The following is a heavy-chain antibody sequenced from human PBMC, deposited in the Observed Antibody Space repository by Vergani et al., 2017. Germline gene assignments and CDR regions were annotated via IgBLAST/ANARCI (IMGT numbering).Heavy chain of an antibody. CDR3: TTDKSTTIFGVVNGEGFDY. CDR1: GFTVSSNY. CDR2: IYSGGST. D-gene: IGHD3-3*01. V-gene: IGHV3-66*02. Sequence: EVQLVESGGGLVQPGGSLRLSCAASGFTVSSNYMSWVRQAPGKGLEWVSVIYSGGSTYYADSVKGRFTISRDNSKNTLYLQMNSLRAEDTAVYYCTTDKSTTIFGVVNGEGFDYWGQGTLVTVSS. J-gene: IGHJ4*02.